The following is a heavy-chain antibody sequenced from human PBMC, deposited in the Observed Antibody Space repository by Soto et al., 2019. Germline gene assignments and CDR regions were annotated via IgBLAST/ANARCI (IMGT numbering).Heavy chain of an antibody. J-gene: IGHJ6*02. D-gene: IGHD5-12*01. CDR3: ARSRSGDIVATIWHYYGMDV. V-gene: IGHV1-69*02. Sequence: SVKVSCKASGGTFSSYTISWVRQAPGQGLEWMGRIIPILGIANYAQKFQGRVTITADKSTSTAYMELSSLRSEDTAVYYCARSRSGDIVATIWHYYGMDVWGQGTMVTVSS. CDR2: IIPILGIA. CDR1: GGTFSSYT.